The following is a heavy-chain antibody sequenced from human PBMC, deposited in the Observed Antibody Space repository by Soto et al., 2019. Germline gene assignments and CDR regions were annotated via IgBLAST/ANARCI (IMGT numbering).Heavy chain of an antibody. CDR3: AKDLGGPWVTTVPYSDAFEI. CDR1: GFTFSSYA. V-gene: IGHV3-23*01. D-gene: IGHD4-17*01. Sequence: EVQLLESGGGLVQPGGSLRLSCAASGFTFSSYAMSWVRQAPGKGLEWVSAISGSGGSTYYADSVKGRFTISRDNSKNTLYLQMNSLRAEDTAVYYCAKDLGGPWVTTVPYSDAFEIWGQGTMVTVSS. CDR2: ISGSGGST. J-gene: IGHJ3*02.